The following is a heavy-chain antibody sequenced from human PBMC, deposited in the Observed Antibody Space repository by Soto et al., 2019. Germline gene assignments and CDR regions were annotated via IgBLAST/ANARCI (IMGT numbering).Heavy chain of an antibody. D-gene: IGHD1-20*01. CDR2: IVPSLDTT. V-gene: IGHV1-69*11. CDR1: GGTFSSSG. CDR3: ARWPQPRYPADPSAVDV. J-gene: IGHJ6*02. Sequence: QVHLVQSGTEVKKPGSSVKVSCKASGGTFSSSGFSWVRQAPGQGLEWMGMIVPSLDTTNYAQKFQARVTITADEVTSTAYMELRSLRSEDTAVYDCARWPQPRYPADPSAVDVWGQGTRVIVSS.